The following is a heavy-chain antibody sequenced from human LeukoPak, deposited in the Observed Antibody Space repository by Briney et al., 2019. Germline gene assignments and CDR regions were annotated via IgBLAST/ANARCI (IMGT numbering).Heavy chain of an antibody. D-gene: IGHD2-21*01. J-gene: IGHJ3*01. V-gene: IGHV5-51*01. CDR1: GYIFTKYW. CDR3: ARPSAYGEDAFDV. Sequence: GESLKISCKGSGYIFTKYWIGWVRQMLGKGPEWMGIIYPADSDTRYSPSFRGQVTFSVDKSINTAYLQWSSLKASDTAMYYCARPSAYGEDAFDVWGQGTSVTVSS. CDR2: IYPADSDT.